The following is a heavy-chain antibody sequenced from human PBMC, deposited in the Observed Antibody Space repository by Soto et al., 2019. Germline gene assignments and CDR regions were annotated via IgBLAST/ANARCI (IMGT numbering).Heavy chain of an antibody. CDR2: INHSGST. CDR3: ARGWGIEAAGRTFDY. CDR1: GGSFSGYY. V-gene: IGHV4-34*01. Sequence: QVQLQQWGAGLLKPSETLSLTCAVYGGSFSGYYWSWIRQPPGKGLEWIGEINHSGSTNYNPSLRRRFTISVDTSKNQFSLRLSSVTAAEAAVYYCARGWGIEAAGRTFDYCGQGTLVTVSS. J-gene: IGHJ4*02. D-gene: IGHD6-13*01.